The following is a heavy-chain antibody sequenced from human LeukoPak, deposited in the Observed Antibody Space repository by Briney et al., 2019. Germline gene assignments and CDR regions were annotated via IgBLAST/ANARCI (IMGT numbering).Heavy chain of an antibody. J-gene: IGHJ4*02. D-gene: IGHD3-10*01. CDR2: ISYDGSNK. CDR1: GFSFTNYG. CDR3: AKDWGFQFASGSYCEY. V-gene: IGHV3-30*18. Sequence: GGSLRLSCAASGFSFTNYGMHWVRQAPGNGLQWVADISYDGSNKYYADSVTGRFSISRDNSKNTLYLQMNSLRAEDTAVYYCAKDWGFQFASGSYCEYWGRGTLVTVSS.